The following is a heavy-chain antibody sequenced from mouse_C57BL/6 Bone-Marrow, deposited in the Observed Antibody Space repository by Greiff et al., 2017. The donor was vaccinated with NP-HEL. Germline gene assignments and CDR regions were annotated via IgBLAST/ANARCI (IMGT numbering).Heavy chain of an antibody. D-gene: IGHD4-1*01. J-gene: IGHJ2*01. Sequence: QVQLQQPGAELVKPGSSVQLSCKASGYTFTSYWMHWVKQRPVRGLEWIGRIDPNSGGTKYNEKFKSKATLTVDKPSSTAYMQLSSLTSEDSAVYYCARDLGPQYYFDYWGKGTTLTVSS. V-gene: IGHV1-72*01. CDR3: ARDLGPQYYFDY. CDR1: GYTFTSYW. CDR2: IDPNSGGT.